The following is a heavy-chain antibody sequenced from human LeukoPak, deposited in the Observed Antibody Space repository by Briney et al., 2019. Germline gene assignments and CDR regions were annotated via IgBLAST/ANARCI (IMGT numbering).Heavy chain of an antibody. CDR3: AKKGGSYYVSYYYYYMDV. V-gene: IGHV3-30*18. Sequence: GGSLRLSCLASGFDFRGFDMHWGRQAPGQGLGGVAVISYDGSNKYYADSVKGRFTISRDNSKNTLYLQMNSLRAEDTAVYYCAKKGGSYYVSYYYYYMDVWGKGTTVTVSS. D-gene: IGHD1-26*01. CDR2: ISYDGSNK. J-gene: IGHJ6*03. CDR1: GFDFRGFD.